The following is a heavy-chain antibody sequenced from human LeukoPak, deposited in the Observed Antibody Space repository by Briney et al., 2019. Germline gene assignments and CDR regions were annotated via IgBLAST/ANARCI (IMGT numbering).Heavy chain of an antibody. CDR1: GYSFTNYW. Sequence: GESLQISCQGSGYSFTNYWIGWVRQMPGKGLEWMGIIYPGDSDTRYSPSFQGQVTISADKSISTAYLQWSSLKAADTAVYYCARDGNGSGRKRNWFDPWGQGTLVTVSS. D-gene: IGHD3-10*01. CDR3: ARDGNGSGRKRNWFDP. V-gene: IGHV5-51*01. J-gene: IGHJ5*02. CDR2: IYPGDSDT.